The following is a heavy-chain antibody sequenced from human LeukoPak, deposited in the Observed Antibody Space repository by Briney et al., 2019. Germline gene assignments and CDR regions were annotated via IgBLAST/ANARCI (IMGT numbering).Heavy chain of an antibody. D-gene: IGHD3-3*01. J-gene: IGHJ5*02. CDR3: AKELKPNYDCWSGYRGFEPVAWFDA. CDR2: ISYDGSNK. CDR1: GFTFSSYG. Sequence: GRSLRLSCAASGFTFSSYGMHWVRQAPGKGLEWVAVISYDGSNKYYADSVKGRFTISRDNSKNTLYLQMNSLRAEDTAVYYGAKELKPNYDCWSGYRGFEPVAWFDAWGQGTLVTVSS. V-gene: IGHV3-30*18.